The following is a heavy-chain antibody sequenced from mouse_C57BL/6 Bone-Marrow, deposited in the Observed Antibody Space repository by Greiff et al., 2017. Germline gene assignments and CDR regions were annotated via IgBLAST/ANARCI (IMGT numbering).Heavy chain of an antibody. CDR1: GYTFTDYE. CDR2: IDPETGGT. CDR3: TRKGIYGYDGDY. J-gene: IGHJ2*01. V-gene: IGHV1-15*01. D-gene: IGHD2-2*01. Sequence: QVQLQQSGAELVRPGASVTLSCKASGYTFTDYEMHWVKQTPVHGLEWIGAIDPETGGTAYNQKFRGKAILTAEKSSSTAYMALRSLTSEDSAVYYCTRKGIYGYDGDYWGQGTTLTVSS.